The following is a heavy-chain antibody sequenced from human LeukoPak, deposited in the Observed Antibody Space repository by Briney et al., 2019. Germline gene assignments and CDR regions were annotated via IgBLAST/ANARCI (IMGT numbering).Heavy chain of an antibody. J-gene: IGHJ5*02. D-gene: IGHD3-10*01. CDR2: IYPGDSDT. V-gene: IGHV5-51*01. CDR1: GYSFTNYW. Sequence: PGESLKICCKGFGYSFTNYWIGWVRQMPGKGLEWMGLIYPGDSDTRYSPSFQGQVTISADKSISTAYLQWSSLKASDTAMYYCARLGPSNWLDPWGQGTLVTVSS. CDR3: ARLGPSNWLDP.